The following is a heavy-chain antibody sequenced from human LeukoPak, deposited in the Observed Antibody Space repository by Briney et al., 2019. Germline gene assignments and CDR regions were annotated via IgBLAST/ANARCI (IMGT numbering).Heavy chain of an antibody. Sequence: GGSLRLSCAASGFTFSSYSMNWVRQAPGKGLEWVSSISSSSSYIYYADSVKGRFTISRDNAKNSLYLQMNSLRAEDTAVYYCARDRWILHAFDIWGQGTMVTVSS. CDR2: ISSSSSYI. CDR1: GFTFSSYS. D-gene: IGHD4-23*01. J-gene: IGHJ3*02. V-gene: IGHV3-21*01. CDR3: ARDRWILHAFDI.